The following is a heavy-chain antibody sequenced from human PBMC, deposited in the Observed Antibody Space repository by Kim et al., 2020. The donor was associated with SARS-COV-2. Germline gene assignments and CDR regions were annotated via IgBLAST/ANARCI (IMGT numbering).Heavy chain of an antibody. CDR3: AREGGGSSGWSWFDP. CDR2: ISSSSSYI. D-gene: IGHD6-19*01. Sequence: GESLRLSCAASGFTFSSYSMNWVRQAPGKGLEWVSSISSSSSYIYYADSVKGRFTISRDNAKNSLYLQMNSRRAEDTAVYYCAREGGGSSGWSWFDPWGQGTLVTVSS. V-gene: IGHV3-21*01. J-gene: IGHJ5*02. CDR1: GFTFSSYS.